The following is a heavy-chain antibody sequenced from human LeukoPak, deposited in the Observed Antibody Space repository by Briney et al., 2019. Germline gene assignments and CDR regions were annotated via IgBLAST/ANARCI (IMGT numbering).Heavy chain of an antibody. Sequence: SVKVSCKASGGTFSGYVISWVRQAPGQGLEWMGRIIPILGIANYAQKFQGRVTITADKSTSTAYMELSSLRSEDTAVYYCARRADTAMLDDYYYGMDVWGQGTTVTVSS. V-gene: IGHV1-69*04. CDR3: ARRADTAMLDDYYYGMDV. J-gene: IGHJ6*02. CDR1: GGTFSGYV. D-gene: IGHD5-18*01. CDR2: IIPILGIA.